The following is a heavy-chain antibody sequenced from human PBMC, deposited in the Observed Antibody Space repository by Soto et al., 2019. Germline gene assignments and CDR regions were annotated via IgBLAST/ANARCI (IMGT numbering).Heavy chain of an antibody. CDR2: IGTLSDT. CDR1: GFTFSTFD. D-gene: IGHD3-10*01. CDR3: ARGRSFSYDSTPPPMFDP. Sequence: LRLSCAGSGFTFSTFDIHWVRQAPGKGLEWVSGIGTLSDTFYAASVQGRFTISRQNAKNSVYLQMNSQRAGDTAFYYCARGRSFSYDSTPPPMFDPWGQGTLVTVSS. J-gene: IGHJ5*02. V-gene: IGHV3-13*01.